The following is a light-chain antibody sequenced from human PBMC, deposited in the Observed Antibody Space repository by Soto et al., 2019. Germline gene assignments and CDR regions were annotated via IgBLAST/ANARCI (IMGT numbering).Light chain of an antibody. Sequence: ETELTQSPGTLSLSPGEGATLSCRASQTVGASQLAWYQQKPGQSPRLLIYGVSNRATDIPDRFGGSGSGTDFTLTISILEPEDFAVYYCHQYSNPPHTFCQGTKLEIK. CDR2: GVS. V-gene: IGKV3-20*01. CDR1: QTVGASQ. CDR3: HQYSNPPHT. J-gene: IGKJ2*01.